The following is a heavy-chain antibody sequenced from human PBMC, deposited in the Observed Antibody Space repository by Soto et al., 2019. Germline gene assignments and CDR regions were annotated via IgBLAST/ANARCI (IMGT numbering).Heavy chain of an antibody. Sequence: PGGSLRLSCAASGFTFSSYSMNWVRQAPGKGLEWVSYISSSSSTIYYADSVKGRFTISRDNAKNSLYLQMNSLRAEDTAVYYCAREYSSSWYEGAFDIWGQGTMVTVSS. CDR2: ISSSSSTI. D-gene: IGHD6-13*01. CDR3: AREYSSSWYEGAFDI. J-gene: IGHJ3*02. CDR1: GFTFSSYS. V-gene: IGHV3-48*01.